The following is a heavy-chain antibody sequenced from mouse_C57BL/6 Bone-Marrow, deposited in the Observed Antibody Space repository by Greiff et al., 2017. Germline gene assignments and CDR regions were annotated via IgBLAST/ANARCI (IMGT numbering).Heavy chain of an antibody. J-gene: IGHJ1*03. CDR2: IDPSDSYT. V-gene: IGHV1-69*01. CDR1: GYTFTSYW. CDR3: ARSYYYGSSYGGYFDV. D-gene: IGHD1-1*01. Sequence: QVQLQQPGAELVMPGASVKLSWKASGYTFTSYWMHWVKQRPGQGLEWIGEIDPSDSYTNYNQKFKGKSTLTVDKSSSTAYMQLSSLTSEDSAVYYCARSYYYGSSYGGYFDVWGTGTTVTVSS.